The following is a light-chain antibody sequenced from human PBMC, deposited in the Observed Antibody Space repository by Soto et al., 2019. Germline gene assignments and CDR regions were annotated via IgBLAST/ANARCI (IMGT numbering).Light chain of an antibody. CDR1: QSVSSSY. V-gene: IGKV3-20*01. CDR3: QQYVSLIT. CDR2: GAS. J-gene: IGKJ4*01. Sequence: IVLTQSPGTLSLSPGERATLSCRASQSVSSSYLAWYQQKPGQAPRLLIYGASSRATGITERFSGSGSGTDFTLTISRLEPEDFAVYYCQQYVSLITFGGGTQVDIK.